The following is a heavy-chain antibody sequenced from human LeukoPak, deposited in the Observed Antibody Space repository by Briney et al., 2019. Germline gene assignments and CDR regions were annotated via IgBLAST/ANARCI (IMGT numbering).Heavy chain of an antibody. CDR1: GGSISRSSYY. CDR3: ARGDSNTWYPSGRHFDC. J-gene: IGHJ4*02. V-gene: IGHV4-39*07. CDR2: IYYSGST. D-gene: IGHD6-13*01. Sequence: SETLSLTCTVSGGSISRSSYYWGWIRQPPGKGLEWIGSIYYSGSTYYNSSLESRVTISIDTSRTQVSLKLNSVTAADTAVYYCARGDSNTWYPSGRHFDCWGQGTLVSVSS.